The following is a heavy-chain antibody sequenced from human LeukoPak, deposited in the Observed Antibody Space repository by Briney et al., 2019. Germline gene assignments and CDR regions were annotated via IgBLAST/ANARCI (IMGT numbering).Heavy chain of an antibody. D-gene: IGHD6-19*01. J-gene: IGHJ4*02. CDR3: AKDMRDGGWHTHLDS. V-gene: IGHV3-23*01. CDR2: ISGGGSST. Sequence: GGSLRLSCAASGFGFSDYAMSWVRQAPGKGLEWVSVISGGGSSTFYSDSVKGRFTTSRDNSKNTLYLEMNSLRADDTAFYYCAKDMRDGGWHTHLDSWGQGTLVTVSS. CDR1: GFGFSDYA.